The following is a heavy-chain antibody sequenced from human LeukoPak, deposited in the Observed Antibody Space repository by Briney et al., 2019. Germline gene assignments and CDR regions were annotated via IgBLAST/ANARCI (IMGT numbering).Heavy chain of an antibody. CDR2: ISAYNGNT. CDR3: ARGGYPTYYYYMDV. CDR1: GYTFTSYG. J-gene: IGHJ6*03. V-gene: IGHV1-18*01. D-gene: IGHD5-18*01. Sequence: ASVKVSCKASGYTFTSYGISWVRQAPGQGLEWMGWISAYNGNTNYAQKFQGRVTMTRDTSIGTAYMELSRLRSDDTAVYYCARGGYPTYYYYMDVWGKGTTVTVSS.